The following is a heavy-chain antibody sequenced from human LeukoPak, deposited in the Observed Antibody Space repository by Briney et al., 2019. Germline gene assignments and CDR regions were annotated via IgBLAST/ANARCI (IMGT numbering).Heavy chain of an antibody. V-gene: IGHV3-30*02. D-gene: IGHD3-10*01. J-gene: IGHJ4*02. CDR3: ATGDLLWFGQLLAYY. CDR1: GFTFSSYG. Sequence: GGSLRLSCAASGFTFSSYGMHWVRQAPGKGLEWVAFIRYDGSNKYYADSVKGRFTTSRDNSKNTLYLQMNSLRAEDTAVYYCATGDLLWFGQLLAYYWGQGTLVTVSS. CDR2: IRYDGSNK.